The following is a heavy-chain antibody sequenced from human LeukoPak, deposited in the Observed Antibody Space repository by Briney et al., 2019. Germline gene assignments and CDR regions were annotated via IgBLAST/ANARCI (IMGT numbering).Heavy chain of an antibody. CDR1: GYTLTELS. J-gene: IGHJ4*02. CDR3: AKDYSSVGATNSAGVTLYY. D-gene: IGHD1-26*01. V-gene: IGHV1-24*01. Sequence: ASVKVSCKVSGYTLTELSMHWVRQAPGEGLEWMGGFDPEDGETIYAQKFQGRVTMTEDTSTDTAYMELSSLRSEDTAVYYCAKDYSSVGATNSAGVTLYYWGQGTLVTVSS. CDR2: FDPEDGET.